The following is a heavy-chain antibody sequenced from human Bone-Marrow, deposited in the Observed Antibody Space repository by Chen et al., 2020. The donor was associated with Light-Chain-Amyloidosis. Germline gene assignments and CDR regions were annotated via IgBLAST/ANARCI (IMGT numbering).Heavy chain of an antibody. CDR1: GFTFSSYA. CDR2: ISGSGDST. Sequence: EVHLLESGGGLVQPGGSLRLSCAASGFTFSSYAMSWVRQAPGKGLEWVSAISGSGDSTYSADSVTGRFTISRDNPTNTLSLQMNCLRAEDTAVYYCARVKLSSGYMYYSYGMDVWGQGTTVTVSS. V-gene: IGHV3-23*01. D-gene: IGHD3-22*01. CDR3: ARVKLSSGYMYYSYGMDV. J-gene: IGHJ6*02.